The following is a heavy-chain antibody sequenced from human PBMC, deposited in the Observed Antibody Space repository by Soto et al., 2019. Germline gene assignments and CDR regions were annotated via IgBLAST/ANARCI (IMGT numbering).Heavy chain of an antibody. CDR3: AGSRVAGRYGMDV. D-gene: IGHD6-19*01. CDR1: DYSISSLYY. V-gene: IGHV4-38-2*01. J-gene: IGHJ6*02. CDR2: IYHSGST. Sequence: SETLSLTCAVSDYSISSLYYWGWIRQPPGKGLEWIGNIYHSGSTYYNPSLKSRVPISVDTSKNQFSLKLNSVTAADTAVYYCAGSRVAGRYGMDVWGQGTTVTVSS.